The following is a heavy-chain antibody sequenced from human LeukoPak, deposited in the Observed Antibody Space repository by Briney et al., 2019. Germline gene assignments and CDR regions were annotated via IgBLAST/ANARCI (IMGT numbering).Heavy chain of an antibody. CDR2: ISYDVTNK. Sequence: LPGGSLRLSCAASGFTFSSYGMHWVRQAPGKGLEWVAVISYDVTNKYYRDSVNGRFTISRDNSKNTLYLQMDSLRAEDAAVYYCASPVEMAPIAPPWGVFDSWGQGIIVTVS. J-gene: IGHJ3*02. CDR3: ASPVEMAPIAPPWGVFDS. D-gene: IGHD5-24*01. V-gene: IGHV3-30*03. CDR1: GFTFSSYG.